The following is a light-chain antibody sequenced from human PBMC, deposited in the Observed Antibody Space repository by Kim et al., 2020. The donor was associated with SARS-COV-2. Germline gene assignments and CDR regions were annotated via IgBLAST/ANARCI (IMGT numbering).Light chain of an antibody. Sequence: SLSPGERATLSCTASQSIGTDLAWYQQKPGQAHRLLIYHAFTRATGIPARISGSGSGTVFTLTISSLQSEDFAVYYCQQYNDWPLTFGGGTKVEI. CDR3: QQYNDWPLT. V-gene: IGKV3D-15*01. CDR1: QSIGTD. J-gene: IGKJ4*01. CDR2: HAF.